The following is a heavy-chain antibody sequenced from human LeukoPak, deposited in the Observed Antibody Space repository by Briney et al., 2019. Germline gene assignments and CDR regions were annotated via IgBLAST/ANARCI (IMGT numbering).Heavy chain of an antibody. CDR3: ASPQNYDSSGYYVDY. V-gene: IGHV5-51*01. CDR2: IYPGDSDT. D-gene: IGHD3-22*01. Sequence: GESLKISCKGSGYSFTSYWIGWVRQMPGKGLEWMGIIYPGDSDTRNSPSCQGQVNLSADKSISTAYLQWSSLKASETAMYYCASPQNYDSSGYYVDYWGQGTLVTVSS. CDR1: GYSFTSYW. J-gene: IGHJ4*02.